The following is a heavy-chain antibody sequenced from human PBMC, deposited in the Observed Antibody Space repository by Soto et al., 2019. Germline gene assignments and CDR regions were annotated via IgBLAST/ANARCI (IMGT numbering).Heavy chain of an antibody. D-gene: IGHD2-2*01. CDR2: ISGSGGST. CDR3: AKDPCSSTSCPVGDY. Sequence: EVQLLESGGGLVQPGGSLRLSCAASGFTISSYAMSWVRQAPGKGLEWVSAISGSGGSTYYADSVKGRFTISRDNSKNTLYLQMNSLRAEDTAVYYCAKDPCSSTSCPVGDYWGQGTLVTVSS. J-gene: IGHJ4*02. CDR1: GFTISSYA. V-gene: IGHV3-23*01.